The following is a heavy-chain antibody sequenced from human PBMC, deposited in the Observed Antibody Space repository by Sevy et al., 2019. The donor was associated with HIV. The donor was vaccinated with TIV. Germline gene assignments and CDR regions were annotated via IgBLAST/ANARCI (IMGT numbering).Heavy chain of an antibody. CDR1: GYSFTSYW. Sequence: GESLKISCQGSGYSFTSYWIGWVRQMPGKGLEWMGIIYPGDSDTRHSPSFQGQVTISADKSISTAYLQWSSLKASDTAMYYCARQLAAAGTVAFDYWGQGTLVTVSS. D-gene: IGHD6-13*01. V-gene: IGHV5-51*01. CDR3: ARQLAAAGTVAFDY. CDR2: IYPGDSDT. J-gene: IGHJ4*02.